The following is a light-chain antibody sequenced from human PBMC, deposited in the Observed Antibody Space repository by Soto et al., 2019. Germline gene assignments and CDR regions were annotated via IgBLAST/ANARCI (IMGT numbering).Light chain of an antibody. CDR2: VVS. Sequence: QSVLTQPASVSGSPGQSITISCTGTSSDVGRYDYVSWYQQHPGKAPKLIIYVVSSRPSGVPNRFSGSKSGNTASLTISGLQAEDEADYYCASYTRGSTLVVFGGGTKLTVL. CDR3: ASYTRGSTLVV. J-gene: IGLJ2*01. V-gene: IGLV2-14*01. CDR1: SSDVGRYDY.